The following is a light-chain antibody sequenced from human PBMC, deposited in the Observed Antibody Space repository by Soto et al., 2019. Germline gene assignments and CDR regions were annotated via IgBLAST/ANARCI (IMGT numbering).Light chain of an antibody. Sequence: ENVFTQSPAPLSFSPGGKATLSCRARQSVTGNYLAWYRQKPGQTPRLLIFGASRRATGIPDRFSGSGSGTDCTLTISRLEPEDFAVYYCQHYLDSPWAFGQGTKVDIK. V-gene: IGKV3-20*01. CDR3: QHYLDSPWA. CDR2: GAS. J-gene: IGKJ1*01. CDR1: QSVTGNY.